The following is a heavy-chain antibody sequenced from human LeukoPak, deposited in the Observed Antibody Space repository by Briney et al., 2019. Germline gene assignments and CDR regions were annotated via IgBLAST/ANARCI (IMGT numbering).Heavy chain of an antibody. J-gene: IGHJ4*02. CDR3: ARDYAEHYYDSSGYAFDY. CDR1: GGSISSSSYY. D-gene: IGHD3-22*01. CDR2: IYYSGST. Sequence: SETLSLTCTVSGGSISSSSYYWGWIRQPPGKGREWIGSIYYSGSTYYNPSLKSRVTISVDTSKNQFSLKLSSVTAEDTAVYYCARDYAEHYYDSSGYAFDYWGQGTLVTVSS. V-gene: IGHV4-39*07.